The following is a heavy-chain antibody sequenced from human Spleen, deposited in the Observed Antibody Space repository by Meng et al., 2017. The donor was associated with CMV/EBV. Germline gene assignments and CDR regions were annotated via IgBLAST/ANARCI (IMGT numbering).Heavy chain of an antibody. D-gene: IGHD6-19*01. CDR3: ARAGREVADTLGGFDP. CDR2: IYYSGST. CDR1: GDSISSSSYY. Sequence: SETLSLTCTVSGDSISSSSYYWGWIRQPPGKGLEWIGSIYYSGSTYYNPSLKSRVTISIDTSKNQFSLKLTSMTAADTGVYYCARAGREVADTLGGFDPWGQGTLVTVSS. J-gene: IGHJ5*02. V-gene: IGHV4-39*07.